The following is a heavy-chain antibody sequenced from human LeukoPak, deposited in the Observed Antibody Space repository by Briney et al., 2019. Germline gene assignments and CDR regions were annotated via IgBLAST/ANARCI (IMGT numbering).Heavy chain of an antibody. CDR3: ARVHCITIFGVVINYDAFDI. V-gene: IGHV1-2*06. CDR1: GYTFTGYY. Sequence: GASVKVSCKASGYTFTGYYMHWVRQAPGQGLEWMGRINPNSGGTNYAQKFQGRVTMTRDTSISTAYMELSRLRSDDTAVYYCARVHCITIFGVVINYDAFDIWGQGTMVTVSS. J-gene: IGHJ3*02. D-gene: IGHD3-3*01. CDR2: INPNSGGT.